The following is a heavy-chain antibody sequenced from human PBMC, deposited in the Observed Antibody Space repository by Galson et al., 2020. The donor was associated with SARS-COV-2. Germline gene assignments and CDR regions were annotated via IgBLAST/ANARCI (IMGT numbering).Heavy chain of an antibody. Sequence: SETLSLTCTVSGGSISSDNFYWTWIRQPAGKGLEYIGRIYSSGSTNYNPSLKSRVTMSVDTSKNQFSLQLTSLTAADTAVYYCATWPTVVVPTTKDWYFELWGRGTLVTVSS. D-gene: IGHD2-15*01. J-gene: IGHJ2*01. CDR3: ATWPTVVVPTTKDWYFEL. CDR2: IYSSGST. CDR1: GGSISSDNFY. V-gene: IGHV4-61*02.